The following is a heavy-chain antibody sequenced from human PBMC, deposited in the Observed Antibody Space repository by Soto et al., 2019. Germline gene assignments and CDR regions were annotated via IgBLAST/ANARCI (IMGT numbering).Heavy chain of an antibody. CDR1: GGSITSFY. D-gene: IGHD3-10*01. CDR2: IYYSGST. Sequence: SETLSLTCTVSGGSITSFYWSWIRQSPGKGLEWIGYIYYSGSTYYNPSLKSRVTISVDTSKNQFSLKLSSVTAADTAVYYCARVIGSGNFDYWGQGTLVTVSS. CDR3: ARVIGSGNFDY. V-gene: IGHV4-59*08. J-gene: IGHJ4*02.